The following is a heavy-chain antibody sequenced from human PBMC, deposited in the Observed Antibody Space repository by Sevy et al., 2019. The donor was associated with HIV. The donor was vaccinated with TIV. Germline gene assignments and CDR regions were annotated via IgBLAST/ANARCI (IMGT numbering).Heavy chain of an antibody. CDR3: AGDPVVGAIEGMGY. CDR2: IKQDGSGK. J-gene: IGHJ4*02. V-gene: IGHV3-7*03. CDR1: GFTFSSYW. Sequence: GGSLRLSCAASGFTFSSYWMSWVRQAPGKGLEWVTNIKQDGSGKYYVDSVKGRFTISRDNAKNSLYLQMNSLRAEDTAVYYCAGDPVVGAIEGMGYWGQGTLDTVSS. D-gene: IGHD1-26*01.